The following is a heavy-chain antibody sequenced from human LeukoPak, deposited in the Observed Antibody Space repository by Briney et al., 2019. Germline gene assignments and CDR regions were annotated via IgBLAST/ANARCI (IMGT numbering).Heavy chain of an antibody. Sequence: PGGSLRLSCAASGFTFSSYWMSWVRQAPGKGLEWVANIKKDGSEKYYVDSVKGRFTISRDNAKNSLYLQMNSLRAEDTAIYYCARGLHSRLYDSSVYYPYWGQGTLVTVSS. CDR1: GFTFSSYW. V-gene: IGHV3-7*01. CDR3: ARGLHSRLYDSSVYYPY. D-gene: IGHD3-22*01. CDR2: IKKDGSEK. J-gene: IGHJ4*02.